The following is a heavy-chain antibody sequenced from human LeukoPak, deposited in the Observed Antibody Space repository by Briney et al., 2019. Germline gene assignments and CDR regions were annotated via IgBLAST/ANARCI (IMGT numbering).Heavy chain of an antibody. CDR2: ISYDGSNK. CDR1: GFTFSSYA. Sequence: GRSLRLSCAASGFTFSSYAMHWVRQAPGKGLEWVAVISYDGSNKYYADSVKGRFTISRDNSKNTLYLQMNSLRAEDTAVYYCAKGPGLIVVVVAAADAFDIWGQGAMVTVSS. CDR3: AKGPGLIVVVVAAADAFDI. D-gene: IGHD2-15*01. V-gene: IGHV3-30-3*01. J-gene: IGHJ3*02.